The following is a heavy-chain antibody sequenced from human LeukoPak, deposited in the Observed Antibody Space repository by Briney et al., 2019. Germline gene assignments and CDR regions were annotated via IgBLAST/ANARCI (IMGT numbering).Heavy chain of an antibody. CDR2: ISYDGSNK. V-gene: IGHV3-30-3*01. D-gene: IGHD5-18*01. CDR1: GFTFSSYA. CDR3: ARGSQDTAMVNAFDI. J-gene: IGHJ3*02. Sequence: GGSLRLSCAASGFTFSSYAMHWVRQAPGKGLEWVAVISYDGSNKYYADSVKGRFTISRDNSKNTLYLQMNSLRAEDTAVYCCARGSQDTAMVNAFDIWGQGTMVTVSS.